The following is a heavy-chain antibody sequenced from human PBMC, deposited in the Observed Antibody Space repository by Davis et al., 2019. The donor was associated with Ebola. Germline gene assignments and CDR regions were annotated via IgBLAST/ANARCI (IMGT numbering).Heavy chain of an antibody. V-gene: IGHV4-39*01. CDR2: IHYSGIT. J-gene: IGHJ4*02. CDR3: GRHQEEDGSNPKPVDC. Sequence: PSETLSLTCSVSGASIRSNYYWAWIRQPPGKGLEWIGAIHYSGITYCNPSLKSRVTISVDSSEGQFSLRVSSVTAADTAVYYCGRHQEEDGSNPKPVDCWGQGTLVVVSS. CDR1: GASIRSNYY.